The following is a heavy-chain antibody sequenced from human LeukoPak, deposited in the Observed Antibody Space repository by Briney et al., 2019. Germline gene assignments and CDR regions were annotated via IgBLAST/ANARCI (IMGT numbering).Heavy chain of an antibody. Sequence: GGSLRLSCAASGFSFSSYWMTWVRQAPGKGLEWVSATVGGRPDTYHADSVRGRFTVSRDNSMNTLYLQMNSLRVEDTAVYYCTKAPVRSCTGTFCYPFDYWGQGILVTVSS. CDR2: TVGGRPDT. V-gene: IGHV3-23*01. D-gene: IGHD2-8*02. CDR1: GFSFSSYW. J-gene: IGHJ4*02. CDR3: TKAPVRSCTGTFCYPFDY.